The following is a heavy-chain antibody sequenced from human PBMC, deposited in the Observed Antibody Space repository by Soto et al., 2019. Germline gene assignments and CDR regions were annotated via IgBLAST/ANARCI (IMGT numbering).Heavy chain of an antibody. CDR2: ISYDGSHK. CDR1: GFNFSSHG. D-gene: IGHD6-19*01. Sequence: SCAASGFNFSSHGLHWVRQAPGNGLAWLAVISYDGSHKLSTESVKGRFTISRDNSKNTLYLQMNSLRAEDTAVYYCARSRPIVVAGSWTNGPFDYWGQGTLVTVSS. J-gene: IGHJ4*02. CDR3: ARSRPIVVAGSWTNGPFDY. V-gene: IGHV3-30*03.